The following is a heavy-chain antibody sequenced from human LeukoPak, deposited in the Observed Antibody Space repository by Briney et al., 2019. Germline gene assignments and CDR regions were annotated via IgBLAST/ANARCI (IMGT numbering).Heavy chain of an antibody. J-gene: IGHJ6*02. D-gene: IGHD3-10*01. V-gene: IGHV3-53*01. CDR3: ARDKSVYYYDSGFSATDV. CDR1: GFTVSSNY. CDR2: IYSGGRT. Sequence: GGSLRLSCVASGFTVSSNYMSWVRQAPGKGLEWVSVIYSGGRTYYADSVEGRFTISRDNSKNTLYLQMNSLRAEDTAMYYCARDKSVYYYDSGFSATDVWGQGTTVTVSS.